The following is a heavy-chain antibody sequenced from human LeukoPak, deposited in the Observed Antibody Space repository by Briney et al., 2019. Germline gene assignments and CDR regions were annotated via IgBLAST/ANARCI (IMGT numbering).Heavy chain of an antibody. D-gene: IGHD2-8*01. V-gene: IGHV3-74*01. CDR3: ARGTHEMKPNCTNGVCLPTWYYYMDV. CDR2: INTDGSST. Sequence: PGGSLRLSCAASGFTFSSYWMHWVRQAPGKGLVWVSRINTDGSSTSYADSVKGRFTISRDNAKNTLYLQMNSLRAEDTAVYYCARGTHEMKPNCTNGVCLPTWYYYMDVWGKGTTVTVSS. J-gene: IGHJ6*03. CDR1: GFTFSSYW.